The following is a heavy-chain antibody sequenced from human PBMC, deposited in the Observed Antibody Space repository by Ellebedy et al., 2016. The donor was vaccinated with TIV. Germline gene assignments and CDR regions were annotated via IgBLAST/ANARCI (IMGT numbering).Heavy chain of an antibody. J-gene: IGHJ4*02. D-gene: IGHD4/OR15-4a*01. CDR2: INEDGNKK. V-gene: IGHV3-7*03. CDR1: GFTFSSYA. Sequence: GGSLRLXXAASGFTFSSYAMHWVRQAPGKGLEWVANINEDGNKKHHVGSVKGRFTISRDNAKNSLYLQMNSLRAEDTAVYYCVREDNGGFSVYWGQGILVTVSS. CDR3: VREDNGGFSVY.